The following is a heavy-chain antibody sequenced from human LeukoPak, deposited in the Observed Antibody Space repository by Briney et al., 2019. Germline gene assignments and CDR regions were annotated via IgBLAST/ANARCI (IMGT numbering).Heavy chain of an antibody. CDR3: ASDRKGLSGFDY. D-gene: IGHD3-10*01. CDR2: FDPEDGET. J-gene: IGHJ4*02. V-gene: IGHV1-24*01. Sequence: ASVKVSCKVSGYTLTELSMHWVRQAPGKGLEWMGGFDPEDGETIYAQKFQGRVTMTGDTSTDTAYMELSSLRSEDTAVYYCASDRKGLSGFDYWGQGILVTVSS. CDR1: GYTLTELS.